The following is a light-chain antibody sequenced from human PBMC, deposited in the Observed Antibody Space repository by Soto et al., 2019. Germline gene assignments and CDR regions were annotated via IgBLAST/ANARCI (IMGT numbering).Light chain of an antibody. V-gene: IGKV1-39*01. J-gene: IGKJ5*01. Sequence: DIQMTQSPSSLSASVEDRVIITFRASQSISSYLNWYQQKPGKATKLMIYAASSLQSGVPSRFSGSGSGTDFTLTISSLQPEDFANYYCQQSYSTHSITFGQGTRLEIK. CDR3: QQSYSTHSIT. CDR1: QSISSY. CDR2: AAS.